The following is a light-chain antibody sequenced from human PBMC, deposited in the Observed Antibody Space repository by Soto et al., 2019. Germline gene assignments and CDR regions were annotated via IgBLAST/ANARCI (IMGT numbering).Light chain of an antibody. J-gene: IGKJ3*01. CDR1: QSISDY. V-gene: IGKV1-39*01. CDR2: DAS. Sequence: DIQLTQSPSSLSASVGDRVTITCRASQSISDYLHWYQQKPGKAPNLLIYDASRLRSGVPSRFSGGGSGTHYTLTIRSLQPEDFATYYCQQSYSSPRFTFGPGTKVDIK. CDR3: QQSYSSPRFT.